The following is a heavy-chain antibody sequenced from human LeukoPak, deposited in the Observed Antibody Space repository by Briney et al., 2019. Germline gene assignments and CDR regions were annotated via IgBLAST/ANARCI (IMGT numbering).Heavy chain of an antibody. J-gene: IGHJ4*02. Sequence: SETLSLTCTVSGGSISSSSYYWGWIRQPPGKGLEWIGSIYYSGSTYYNPSLKSRATISVDTSKNQFSLKLSSVTAADTAVYYCARVLIATPYSSGWYLDYWGQGTLVTVSS. CDR1: GGSISSSSYY. CDR2: IYYSGST. D-gene: IGHD6-19*01. V-gene: IGHV4-39*07. CDR3: ARVLIATPYSSGWYLDY.